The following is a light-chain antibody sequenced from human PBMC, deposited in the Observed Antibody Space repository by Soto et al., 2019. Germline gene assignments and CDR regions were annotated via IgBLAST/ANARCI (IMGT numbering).Light chain of an antibody. Sequence: QTVVTQSPSASASLGASVTLTCTLSSGHRSFAIAWHQKHPEKGPRYLVKVDFDGSHTKGDGVPDRFSGSSSGAERYLIISSLQSDDEADYYCQTWTTGIVVFGDGTKLTVL. CDR3: QTWTTGIVV. CDR1: SGHRSFA. CDR2: VDFDGSH. J-gene: IGLJ3*02. V-gene: IGLV4-69*01.